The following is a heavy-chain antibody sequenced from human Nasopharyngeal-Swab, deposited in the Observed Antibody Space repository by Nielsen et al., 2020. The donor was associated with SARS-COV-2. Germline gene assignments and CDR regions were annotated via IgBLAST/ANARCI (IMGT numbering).Heavy chain of an antibody. D-gene: IGHD3-10*01. V-gene: IGHV3-48*02. CDR3: ARDLKGSGSYYNPILDY. J-gene: IGHJ4*02. CDR2: ISSSSSTI. Sequence: VRQMPGKGLEWASYISSSSSTIYYADSVKGRFTISRDNAKNSLYLQMNSLRDEDTAVYYCARDLKGSGSYYNPILDYWGQGTLVTVSS.